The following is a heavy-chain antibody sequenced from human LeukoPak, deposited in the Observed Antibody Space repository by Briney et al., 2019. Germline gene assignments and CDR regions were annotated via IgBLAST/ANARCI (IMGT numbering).Heavy chain of an antibody. D-gene: IGHD5-18*01. CDR2: ISGSGGST. CDR3: ARRATTERGHSYGLDY. CDR1: GFTFSSYG. Sequence: GGSLRLSCAASGFTFSSYGMSWVRQAPGKGLEWVSAISGSGGSTYYAESVTGRFTISRDNAKNSLYLQMNSLRADDTAVYYCARRATTERGHSYGLDYWGQGTLVTVSS. J-gene: IGHJ4*02. V-gene: IGHV3-23*01.